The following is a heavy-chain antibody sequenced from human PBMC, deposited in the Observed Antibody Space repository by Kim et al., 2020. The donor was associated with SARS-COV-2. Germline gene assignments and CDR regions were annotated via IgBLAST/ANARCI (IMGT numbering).Heavy chain of an antibody. V-gene: IGHV4-59*08. Sequence: NPSLQSRVTISVDTSKNQFSLKRNSVTAADTAVYYCARHSSSTWDNWFDPWGQGTLVTVSS. D-gene: IGHD6-13*01. CDR3: ARHSSSTWDNWFDP. J-gene: IGHJ5*02.